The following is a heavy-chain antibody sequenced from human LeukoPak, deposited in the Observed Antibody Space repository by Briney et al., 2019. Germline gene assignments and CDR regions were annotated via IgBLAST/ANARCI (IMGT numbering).Heavy chain of an antibody. CDR3: ARWGESGDSVVHAFDI. D-gene: IGHD2-21*02. V-gene: IGHV4-59*01. Sequence: PSETLSLTCTVSGASITSYYWNWMRQSPGKGLEWIGYGHHSGTTNYNPSLESRGTISVDTSKNQFSLKLSSGSAADTAVYYCARWGESGDSVVHAFDIWGRGKMVTVSS. CDR1: GASITSYY. CDR2: GHHSGTT. J-gene: IGHJ3*02.